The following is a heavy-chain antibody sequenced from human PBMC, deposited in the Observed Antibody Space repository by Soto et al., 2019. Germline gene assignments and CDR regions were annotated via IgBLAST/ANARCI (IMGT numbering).Heavy chain of an antibody. Sequence: SVKVSCKASGGTFSSYAISWVRQAPGQGLEWMGGIIPIFGTANYAQKFQGRVTITADESTSTAYMELSSLRSEDTAVYYCARDPLECSGGSCYSDYWGQGTLVTVSS. CDR1: GGTFSSYA. J-gene: IGHJ4*02. D-gene: IGHD2-15*01. V-gene: IGHV1-69*13. CDR2: IIPIFGTA. CDR3: ARDPLECSGGSCYSDY.